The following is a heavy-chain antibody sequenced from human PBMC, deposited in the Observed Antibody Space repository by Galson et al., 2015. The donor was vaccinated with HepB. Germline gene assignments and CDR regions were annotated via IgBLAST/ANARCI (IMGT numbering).Heavy chain of an antibody. J-gene: IGHJ4*02. CDR2: IKQDESEK. CDR1: GFIFSNSW. Sequence: SLRLSCAASGFIFSNSWMNWVRQAPGKGLEWVANIKQDESEKNYVDSVKGRFTISRDNARNSLYLQMNSLRVDDTALYHCVPGHYHDYRGQGTLVSVSS. V-gene: IGHV3-7*01. CDR3: VPGHYHDY.